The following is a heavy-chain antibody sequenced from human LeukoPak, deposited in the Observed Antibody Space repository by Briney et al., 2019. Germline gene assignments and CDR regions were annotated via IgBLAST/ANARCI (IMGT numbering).Heavy chain of an antibody. CDR1: GYTFTGYY. V-gene: IGHV1-2*02. J-gene: IGHJ3*02. Sequence: GASVKVSCKASGYTFTGYYMHWVRQAPGQGLEWMGRINPNSGGTNYVQKFQGRVTMTRDTSISTAYMELSRLRSDDTAVYYCAREGGGSSGYYDFDIWGQGTMVTVSS. D-gene: IGHD3-22*01. CDR2: INPNSGGT. CDR3: AREGGGSSGYYDFDI.